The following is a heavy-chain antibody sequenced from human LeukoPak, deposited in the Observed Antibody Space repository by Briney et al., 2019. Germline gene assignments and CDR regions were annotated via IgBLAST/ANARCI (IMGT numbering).Heavy chain of an antibody. V-gene: IGHV4-34*01. CDR1: GGSISSYY. Sequence: SETLSLTCTVSGGSISSYYWSWIRQPPGKGLEWIGKINHSGSTNYNPSLKSRVTISVDTSKNQLSLKLSSVTAADTAVYYCARRYYYDILTGFNYWGQGTLVTVSS. CDR3: ARRYYYDILTGFNY. J-gene: IGHJ4*02. CDR2: INHSGST. D-gene: IGHD3-9*01.